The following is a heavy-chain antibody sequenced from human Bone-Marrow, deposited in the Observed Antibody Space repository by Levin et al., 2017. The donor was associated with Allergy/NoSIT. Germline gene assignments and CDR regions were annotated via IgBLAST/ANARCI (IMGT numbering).Heavy chain of an antibody. D-gene: IGHD1-26*01. CDR1: GFTFSAFG. CDR2: ISYDGGHK. J-gene: IGHJ4*02. CDR3: TRDRGEWGQFYFDY. Sequence: GGSLRLSCAASGFTFSAFGMHWVRQAPGRGLEWVAVISYDGGHKFYADSVKGRFTISRDNSKNTHYLQMNSLGAEDTAVYYCTRDRGEWGQFYFDYWGQGTLVTVSS. V-gene: IGHV3-33*01.